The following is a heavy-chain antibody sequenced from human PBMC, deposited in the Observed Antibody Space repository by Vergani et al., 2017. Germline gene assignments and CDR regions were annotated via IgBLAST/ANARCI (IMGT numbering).Heavy chain of an antibody. J-gene: IGHJ6*02. CDR1: GFTFSSYW. CDR2: IKQDGSEK. V-gene: IGHV3-7*01. CDR3: ARDTYSSSWEYCYYYYGMDV. D-gene: IGHD6-13*01. Sequence: EVQLVESGGGLVQPGGSLRLSCAASGFTFSSYWMSWVRQAPGKGLEWVANIKQDGSEKYYVDSVKGRFTISRDNAKNSLYLQMNSLRAEDTAVYYCARDTYSSSWEYCYYYYGMDVWGQGTTVTVSS.